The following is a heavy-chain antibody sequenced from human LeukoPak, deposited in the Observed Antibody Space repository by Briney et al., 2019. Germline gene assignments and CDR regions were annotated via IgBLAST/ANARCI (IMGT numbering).Heavy chain of an antibody. CDR3: ARVRHYYGSGRPNWFDP. Sequence: SETLSLTCAVYGGSFSGYYWGWIRQPPGKGLEWIGSIYYSGSTYYNPSLKSRVTISVDTSKNQFSLKLSSVTAADTAVYYCARVRHYYGSGRPNWFDPWGQGTLVTVSS. V-gene: IGHV4-34*01. J-gene: IGHJ5*02. CDR1: GGSFSGYY. D-gene: IGHD3-10*01. CDR2: IYYSGST.